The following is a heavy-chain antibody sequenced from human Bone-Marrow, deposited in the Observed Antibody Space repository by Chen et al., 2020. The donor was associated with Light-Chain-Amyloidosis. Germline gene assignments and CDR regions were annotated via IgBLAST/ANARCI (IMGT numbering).Heavy chain of an antibody. CDR3: VRVGGTGTFG. D-gene: IGHD3-10*01. CDR1: GFPFSNYA. V-gene: IGHV3-30*09. CDR2: ISYSGISK. J-gene: IGHJ4*02. Sequence: QVQLLESGGGVVQPGRSLRLSCVVSGFPFSNYAMHWVRRAPGKGLEWLAGISYSGISKYYADSLKGRFVISRDNSRNTLYLQMNSLRGENTALYYCVRVGGTGTFGWGQGTLVTVSS.